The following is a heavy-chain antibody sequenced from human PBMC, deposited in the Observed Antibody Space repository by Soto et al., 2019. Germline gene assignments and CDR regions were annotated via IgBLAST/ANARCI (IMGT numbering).Heavy chain of an antibody. CDR2: LNPYSGAT. CDR1: GYPFSENH. Sequence: QVQLVQSGADVRKTGASVKVSCKASGYPFSENHIHWVRQAPGQGLEWMGWLNPYSGATKYAPKFQGRVTMTRDTSISTSYMEVNGLKSDDTAFYYCATARRGTVSLLADRGQGTLVTVSS. CDR3: ATARRGTVSLLAD. V-gene: IGHV1-2*02. D-gene: IGHD4-4*01. J-gene: IGHJ4*01.